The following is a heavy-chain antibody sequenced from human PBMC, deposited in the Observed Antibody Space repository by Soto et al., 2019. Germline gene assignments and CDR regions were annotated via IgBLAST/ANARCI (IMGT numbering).Heavy chain of an antibody. CDR3: ARADYYDSSDYFPTGYYYYGMDV. D-gene: IGHD3-22*01. J-gene: IGHJ6*02. V-gene: IGHV4-39*01. CDR2: IYYSGST. Sequence: SETLSLTCTVSGGSISSSSYYWGWIRQPPGKGLEWIGSIYYSGSTYYNPSLKSRVTISVDTSKNQFSLKLSSVTAADTAVYYCARADYYDSSDYFPTGYYYYGMDVWGQGTTVT. CDR1: GGSISSSSYY.